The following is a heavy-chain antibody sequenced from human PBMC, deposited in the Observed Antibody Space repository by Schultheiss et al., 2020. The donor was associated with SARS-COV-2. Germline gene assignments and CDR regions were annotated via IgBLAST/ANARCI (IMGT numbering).Heavy chain of an antibody. D-gene: IGHD2-21*02. CDR2: IYYSGST. Sequence: LETLSLTCTVSGGSISSSSYYWGWIRQPPGKGLEWIGSIYYSGSTYYNPSLKSRVTISVDTSKNQFSLKLSSVTAADTAVYYCAGRGTAIRAFDIWGQGTMVTVSS. CDR3: AGRGTAIRAFDI. CDR1: GGSISSSSYY. J-gene: IGHJ3*02. V-gene: IGHV4-39*01.